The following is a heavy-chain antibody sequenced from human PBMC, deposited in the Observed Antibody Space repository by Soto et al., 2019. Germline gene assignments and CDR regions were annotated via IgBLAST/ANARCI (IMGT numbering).Heavy chain of an antibody. CDR2: IYSGGST. J-gene: IGHJ4*02. CDR3: AGPGGGSYYYY. Sequence: GGSLRLSCAASGFTVSNYMSWVRQAPGKGLEWVSVIYSGGSTYYADSVKGRFIISRDNSKNTLYLQMNNLRAEDTAVYYCAGPGGGSYYYYWGQGTLVTVSS. D-gene: IGHD1-26*01. CDR1: GFTVSNY. V-gene: IGHV3-66*01.